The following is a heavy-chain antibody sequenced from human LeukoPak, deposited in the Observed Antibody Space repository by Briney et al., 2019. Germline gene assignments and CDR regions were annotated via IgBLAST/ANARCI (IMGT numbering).Heavy chain of an antibody. CDR2: IRCGGDTK. CDR3: SGDPNGDYVGAFDM. D-gene: IGHD4-17*01. J-gene: IGHJ3*02. V-gene: IGHV3-23*01. CDR1: GFTFSNYA. Sequence: PGGSLRLSCTASGFTFSNYAMTWVRQAPGKGLEWVASIRCGGDTKYYADSVKGRFTISRDNSKNTLFLQMNSLRGEDTAVYYCSGDPNGDYVGAFDMWGPGTMVTVSS.